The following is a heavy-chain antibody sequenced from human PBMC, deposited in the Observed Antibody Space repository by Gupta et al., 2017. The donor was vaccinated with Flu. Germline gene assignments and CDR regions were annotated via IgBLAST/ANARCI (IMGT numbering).Heavy chain of an antibody. CDR3: AKGRRDRNDFWTGHLSGVDR. J-gene: IGHJ5*02. Sequence: VSGLTFSNYVVTWVRQAPVKGLDWVSSVTQINKFKDLRGRFTISRGNAKDSLDVQMSGLRVDDTAVCRCAKGRRDRNDFWTGHLSGVDRWGQGDLVTVSS. V-gene: IGHV3-21*01. CDR1: GLTFSNYV. D-gene: IGHD3/OR15-3a*01. CDR2: VTQINKFK.